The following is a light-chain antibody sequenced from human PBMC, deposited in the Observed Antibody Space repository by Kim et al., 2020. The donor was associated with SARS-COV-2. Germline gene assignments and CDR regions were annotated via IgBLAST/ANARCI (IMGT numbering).Light chain of an antibody. CDR3: QRYDVSRWT. Sequence: LSPGERATLSCRASRIVGGNFLAWYQQRPGQAPRRLMFAASSRGPGIPGRFSGRGSETAFTLTIDGLEPEDAATYYCQRYDVSRWTFGRGTNLEI. V-gene: IGKV3-20*01. CDR1: RIVGGNF. J-gene: IGKJ1*01. CDR2: AAS.